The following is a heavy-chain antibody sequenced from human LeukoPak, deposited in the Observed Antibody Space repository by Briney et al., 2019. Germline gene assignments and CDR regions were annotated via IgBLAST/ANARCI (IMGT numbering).Heavy chain of an antibody. Sequence: ASVKVSCKASGYTFTGYYMHWVRQAPGQGLEWMGWINPNSGGTNYAQKFQGRVTMTRDTSISTAYMELSRLRSDDTAVYYCAKGSPRRKLWFGESVIWGQGTMVTVSS. V-gene: IGHV1-2*02. CDR1: GYTFTGYY. D-gene: IGHD3-10*01. CDR3: AKGSPRRKLWFGESVI. J-gene: IGHJ3*02. CDR2: INPNSGGT.